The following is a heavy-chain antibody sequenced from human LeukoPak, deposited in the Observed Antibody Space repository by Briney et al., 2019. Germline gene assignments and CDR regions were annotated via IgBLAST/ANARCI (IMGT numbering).Heavy chain of an antibody. V-gene: IGHV3-7*01. CDR3: ARENWNYVDLGWYFDL. J-gene: IGHJ2*01. Sequence: GESLRLSCAASGFTFSSYWMSWVRQAPGKGLEWVANIKQDGSEKYYVGSVKGRFTISRDNAKNSLHLQMNSLRAEDTAVYYCARENWNYVDLGWYFDLWGRGTLVTVSS. D-gene: IGHD1-7*01. CDR1: GFTFSSYW. CDR2: IKQDGSEK.